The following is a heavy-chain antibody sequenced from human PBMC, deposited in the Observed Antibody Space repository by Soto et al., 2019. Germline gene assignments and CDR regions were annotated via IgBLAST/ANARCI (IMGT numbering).Heavy chain of an antibody. V-gene: IGHV1-46*03. CDR2: INPSGGST. CDR1: GYTFTSYY. CDR3: ARVGYSYGSFDY. D-gene: IGHD5-18*01. Sequence: QVQLVQSGAEVKKPGASVKVSCKASGYTFTSYYMHWVRQAPGQGLEWMGIINPSGGSTSYAQKFQGRVTMTRHTSTSTVYMELSSLRSEDTAVYYCARVGYSYGSFDYWGQGTLVTVSS. J-gene: IGHJ4*02.